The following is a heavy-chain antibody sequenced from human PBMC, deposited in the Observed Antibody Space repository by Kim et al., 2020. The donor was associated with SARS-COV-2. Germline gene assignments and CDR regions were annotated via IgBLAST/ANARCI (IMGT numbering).Heavy chain of an antibody. CDR3: ARDDSSGYYYYYGMDV. J-gene: IGHJ6*02. V-gene: IGHV4-59*01. D-gene: IGHD3-22*01. Sequence: SLKRRDTISVDASKNQFSMKLSSVTAADTAVYYCARDDSSGYYYYYGMDVWGQGTTVTVSS.